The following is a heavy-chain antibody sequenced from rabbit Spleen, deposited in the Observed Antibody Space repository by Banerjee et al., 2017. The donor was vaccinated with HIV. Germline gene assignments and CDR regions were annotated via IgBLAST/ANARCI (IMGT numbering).Heavy chain of an antibody. D-gene: IGHD6-1*01. CDR3: ARTDNYGDAGYTYAFNL. CDR1: GFSFSSSYW. V-gene: IGHV1S45*01. Sequence: QEQLEESGGDLVKPEGSLTLTCTASGFSFSSSYWMCWVRQAPGKGLEWIACIYGGSGTGTYYATWAKGRFTISKTSSTTVTLQMTSLTAADTATYFCARTDNYGDAGYTYAFNLWGPGTLVTVS. CDR2: IYGGSGTGT. J-gene: IGHJ4*01.